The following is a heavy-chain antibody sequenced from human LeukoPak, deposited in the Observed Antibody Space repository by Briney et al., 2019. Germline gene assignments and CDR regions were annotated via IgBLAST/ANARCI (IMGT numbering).Heavy chain of an antibody. CDR1: GGTFSSYA. D-gene: IGHD1-26*01. Sequence: GASVKVSCTASGGTFSSYAISWVRQAPGQGLEWMGGIIPIFGTANYARKFQGRVTITADESTSTAYMELSSLRSEDTAVYYCARRILVGARSYFDYWGQGTLVTVSS. V-gene: IGHV1-69*13. J-gene: IGHJ4*02. CDR3: ARRILVGARSYFDY. CDR2: IIPIFGTA.